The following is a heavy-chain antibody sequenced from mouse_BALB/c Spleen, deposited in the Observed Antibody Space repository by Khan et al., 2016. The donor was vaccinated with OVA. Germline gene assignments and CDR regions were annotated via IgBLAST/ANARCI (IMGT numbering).Heavy chain of an antibody. Sequence: QVQLKESGPELVKPGASVKMSCKASGYTFTYYVITWVKQRTGQGLEWIGEIYPGSDNAYYTERFKGKATLTADKSSNTTHMQLSSLTSEDSAVYFWARGDGYYVYFDYWGQGTTLTVSS. CDR1: GYTFTYYV. CDR3: ARGDGYYVYFDY. J-gene: IGHJ2*01. D-gene: IGHD2-3*01. V-gene: IGHV1-77*01. CDR2: IYPGSDNA.